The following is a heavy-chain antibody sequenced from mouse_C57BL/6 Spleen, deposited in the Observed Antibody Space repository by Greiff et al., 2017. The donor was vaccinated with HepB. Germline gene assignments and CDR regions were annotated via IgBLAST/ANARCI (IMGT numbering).Heavy chain of an antibody. CDR2: IYPGDGDT. J-gene: IGHJ1*03. CDR1: GYAFSSSW. D-gene: IGHD2-3*01. V-gene: IGHV1-82*01. CDR3: ARWLLRSSYWYFDV. Sequence: QVQLQQSGPELVKPGASVKISCKASGYAFSSSWMNWVKQRPGKGLEWIGRIYPGDGDTNYNGKFKGKATLTADKSSSTAYMQLSSLTSEDSAVYFWARWLLRSSYWYFDVWGTGTTVTVSS.